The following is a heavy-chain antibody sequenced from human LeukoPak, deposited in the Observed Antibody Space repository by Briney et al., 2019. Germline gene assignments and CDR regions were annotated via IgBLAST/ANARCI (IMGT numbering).Heavy chain of an antibody. V-gene: IGHV4-59*01. Sequence: ASETLSLTCTVSGVSISSYYWSWIRQSPGKGLEWIGYIFYSGSTNYNPSLKSRVTISVDTSKNQFSLKLTSVTAADTAVYYCARSRAYDYHFDNWGQGTLVTVSS. D-gene: IGHD5-12*01. CDR3: ARSRAYDYHFDN. J-gene: IGHJ4*02. CDR1: GVSISSYY. CDR2: IFYSGST.